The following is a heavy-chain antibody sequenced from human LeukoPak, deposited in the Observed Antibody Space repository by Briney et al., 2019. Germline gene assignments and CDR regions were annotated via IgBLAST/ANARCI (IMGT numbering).Heavy chain of an antibody. CDR2: ISSTGSTT. CDR3: ARTDRNYYMGV. Sequence: GGSLRLSCAASGFTFSDYYMTWIRQAPGEGLEWVSYISSTGSTTYYADSVKGRFTISRDNARKSLYLQMNSLRADDTAVYYCARTDRNYYMGVWGKGTTVTVSS. J-gene: IGHJ6*03. CDR1: GFTFSDYY. V-gene: IGHV3-11*04.